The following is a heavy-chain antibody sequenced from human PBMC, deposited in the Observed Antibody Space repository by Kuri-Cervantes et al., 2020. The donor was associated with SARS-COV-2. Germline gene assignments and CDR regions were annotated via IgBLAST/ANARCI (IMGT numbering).Heavy chain of an antibody. CDR2: ISSSGSTI. CDR3: AKVGYSYGFYYLDY. J-gene: IGHJ4*02. CDR1: GFTFSSYE. Sequence: GESLKISCAASGFTFSSYEMNWVRQAPGKGLEWVSYISSSGSTIYYADSVKGRFTISRDNSKNTLYLQMNSLRAEDTAVYFCAKVGYSYGFYYLDYWGQGTLVTVSS. D-gene: IGHD5-18*01. V-gene: IGHV3-48*03.